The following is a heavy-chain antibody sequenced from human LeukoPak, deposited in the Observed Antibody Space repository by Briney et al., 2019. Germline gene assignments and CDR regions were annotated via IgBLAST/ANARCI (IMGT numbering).Heavy chain of an antibody. CDR1: GFSFSSYA. V-gene: IGHV3-23*01. CDR3: AKEPWEYCSSTSCPNWIDP. D-gene: IGHD2-2*01. Sequence: PGGSLRLSCAASGFSFSSYAMSWVRQAPGKGLEWVSAISASGGTTYYADSVKGRFTISRDNSKNTLYLQMSSLRAEDTAVYYCAKEPWEYCSSTSCPNWIDPWGQGTLVTVSS. CDR2: ISASGGTT. J-gene: IGHJ5*02.